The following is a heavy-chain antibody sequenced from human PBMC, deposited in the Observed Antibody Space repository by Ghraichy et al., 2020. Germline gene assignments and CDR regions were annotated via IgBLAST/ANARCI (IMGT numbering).Heavy chain of an antibody. D-gene: IGHD2-21*01. CDR2: ISNTGDTI. V-gene: IGHV3-11*01. CDR3: ARAFH. CDR1: GFTFRNYH. J-gene: IGHJ4*02. Sequence: GGSLRLSCVVSGFTFRNYHMTWVRQSPGKGLEWVSYISNTGDTIYYADSVKGRFTISRDNARNSLYLQMNTLTVEDTAVYYCARAFHWGQGTLVTVSS.